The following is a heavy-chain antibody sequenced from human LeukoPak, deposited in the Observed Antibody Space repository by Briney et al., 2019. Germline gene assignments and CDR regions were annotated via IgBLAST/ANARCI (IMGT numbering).Heavy chain of an antibody. V-gene: IGHV4-30-4*01. CDR3: ARLKGYSSGWYPSYYFDY. D-gene: IGHD6-19*01. CDR2: INHSGST. Sequence: PSQTLSLTCTVSGGSISSGDYYWSWIRQPPGKGLEWIGEINHSGSTNYNPSLKSRVTISVDTSKNQFSLKLSSVTAADTAVYYCARLKGYSSGWYPSYYFDYWGQGTLVTVSS. J-gene: IGHJ4*02. CDR1: GGSISSGDYY.